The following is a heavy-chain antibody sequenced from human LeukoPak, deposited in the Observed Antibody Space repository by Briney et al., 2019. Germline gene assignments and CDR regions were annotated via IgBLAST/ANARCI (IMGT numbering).Heavy chain of an antibody. D-gene: IGHD1-26*01. CDR3: ARGRSTWHLDY. V-gene: IGHV3-21*01. CDR2: ISSTNGYI. J-gene: IGHJ4*02. CDR1: GFTFSSYS. Sequence: GGSLRLSCAASGFTFSSYSMNWVRQAPGKGLEWVSYISSTNGYIYYADSVRGRFTISRDNAKNSLSLQMNSLRAEDTAVYYCARGRSTWHLDYWGQGTLVTVSS.